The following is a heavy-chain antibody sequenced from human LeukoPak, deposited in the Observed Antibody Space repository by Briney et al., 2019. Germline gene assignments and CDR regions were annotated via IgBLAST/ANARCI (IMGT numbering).Heavy chain of an antibody. V-gene: IGHV3-21*01. D-gene: IGHD5-24*01. J-gene: IGHJ4*02. CDR3: AIVVSIDGYNSLDY. CDR2: IISSSTYI. Sequence: GGSLRLSCAASGFTFSSSSWNWVRQAPGKGLEWVSSIISSSTYIYYADSVKGRFTISRDNAKNSLHLQMSILRAEDTAVYYCAIVVSIDGYNSLDYWGQGTLVTVSS. CDR1: GFTFSSSS.